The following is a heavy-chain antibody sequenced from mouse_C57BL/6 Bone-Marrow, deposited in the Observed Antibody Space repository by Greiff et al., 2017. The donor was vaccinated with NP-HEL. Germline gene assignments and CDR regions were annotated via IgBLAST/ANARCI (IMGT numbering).Heavy chain of an antibody. D-gene: IGHD2-4*01. Sequence: QVQLQQPGAELVKPGASVKLSCKASGYTFTSYWMHWVKQRPGRGLEWIGRIDPGSGGTNYNEKFKGKATLTADKSSSTAYMQLSSLTSEDSAVYFCARELRWYFDVWGTGTTVTVSS. CDR1: GYTFTSYW. CDR2: IDPGSGGT. CDR3: ARELRWYFDV. J-gene: IGHJ1*03. V-gene: IGHV1-62-3*01.